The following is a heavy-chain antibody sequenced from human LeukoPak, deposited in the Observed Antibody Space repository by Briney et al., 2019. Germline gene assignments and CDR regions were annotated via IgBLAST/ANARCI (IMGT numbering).Heavy chain of an antibody. CDR1: GGSISSSSYY. CDR3: ARASYYVYGSVDY. Sequence: SETLSLTCTVSGGSISSSSYYWGWIRQPPGKGLEWIGNIYYSGSTYYNPSLESRVTMSLDTSKNQFSLKLSSVTAADTAVYYCARASYYVYGSVDYWGQGTLVTVSS. CDR2: IYYSGST. D-gene: IGHD3-10*01. J-gene: IGHJ4*02. V-gene: IGHV4-39*07.